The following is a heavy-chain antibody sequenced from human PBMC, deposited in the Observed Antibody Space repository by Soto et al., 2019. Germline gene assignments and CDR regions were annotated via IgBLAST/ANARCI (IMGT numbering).Heavy chain of an antibody. Sequence: GGSLRLSCAASGFTFSSYAMHWVRQAPGKGLEYVSAISSNGGSTYYANSVKGRFTISRDNSKNTLYLQMGSLRAEDMAVMYCARDFRGEDIVVVPAAKEHLLAGYMDVWGKGTTVTVSS. V-gene: IGHV3-64*01. CDR1: GFTFSSYA. J-gene: IGHJ6*03. D-gene: IGHD2-2*01. CDR3: ARDFRGEDIVVVPAAKEHLLAGYMDV. CDR2: ISSNGGST.